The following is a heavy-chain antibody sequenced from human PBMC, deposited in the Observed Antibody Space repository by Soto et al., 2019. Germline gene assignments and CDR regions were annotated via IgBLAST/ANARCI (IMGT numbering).Heavy chain of an antibody. V-gene: IGHV4-30-4*01. CDR2: IYYSGST. J-gene: IGHJ4*02. Sequence: SETLSLTCTVSGGSISSGDYYWSWIRQPPGKGMVLIVYIYYSGSTYYNPSLKSRVTISVDTSKNQFSLKLSSVTAADTAVYYCARLPSKLAYCGGDCYSFDYWGQGTLVTVSS. CDR3: ARLPSKLAYCGGDCYSFDY. CDR1: GGSISSGDYY. D-gene: IGHD2-21*02.